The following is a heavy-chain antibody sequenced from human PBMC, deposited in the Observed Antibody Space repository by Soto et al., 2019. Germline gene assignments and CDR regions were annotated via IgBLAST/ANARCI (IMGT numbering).Heavy chain of an antibody. J-gene: IGHJ5*02. D-gene: IGHD2-8*01. CDR2: ISSDGSTK. CDR1: GFTFSSFG. CDR3: SKDNGSCDL. Sequence: QVQLVESGGGVVQPGRSLRLSCAASGFTFSSFGMHWVRQAPGKGLEWLAVISSDGSTKHYADSVKGRFTVSRDNSKNTVYLQMNSLRDEETAVYYCSKDNGSCDLWGQGTLVTVSS. V-gene: IGHV3-30*18.